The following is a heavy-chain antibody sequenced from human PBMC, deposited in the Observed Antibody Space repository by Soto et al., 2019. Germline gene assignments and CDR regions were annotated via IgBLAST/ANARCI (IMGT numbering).Heavy chain of an antibody. CDR1: GYTFSHYW. D-gene: IGHD3-3*01. CDR2: VNPDGTIT. V-gene: IGHV3-74*01. Sequence: PGGSLRLSCAASGYTFSHYWMHWVRQAPGKGLVWVSRVNPDGTITTYADSVKGRFTISRDNAKNTLYLQMNSLRAEDTAVYYCAKESGVSGHLTYFDYWGQGTLVTVSS. J-gene: IGHJ4*02. CDR3: AKESGVSGHLTYFDY.